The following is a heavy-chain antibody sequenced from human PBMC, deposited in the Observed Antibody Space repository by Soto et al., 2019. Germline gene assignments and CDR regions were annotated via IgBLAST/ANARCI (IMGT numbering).Heavy chain of an antibody. CDR2: VNPSGGHT. CDR3: ARGGHVVVVTAALDY. Sequence: QVQLMQSRPEVKKPGASVKVSCKASGGTFTEYYIHWVRQAPGQGLEWMGTVNPSGGHTTYAQHFLGRVTMTRDTATSTLYMELTSLTSEDTAVYYCARGGHVVVVTAALDYWGQGTLVTVSS. CDR1: GGTFTEYY. V-gene: IGHV1-46*01. D-gene: IGHD2-21*02. J-gene: IGHJ4*02.